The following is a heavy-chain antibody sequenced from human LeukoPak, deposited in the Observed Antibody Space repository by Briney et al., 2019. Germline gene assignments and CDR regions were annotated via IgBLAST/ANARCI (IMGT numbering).Heavy chain of an antibody. Sequence: ASVKVSCKASGGTFSSYAISWVRQAPGQGLEWMGGIIPIFGTANYAQKFQGRVTITADESTSTAYMELSSLRSEDTAVYYCARAESSVEMATSFDYWGQGTLVTVSS. CDR1: GGTFSSYA. J-gene: IGHJ4*02. CDR2: IIPIFGTA. CDR3: ARAESSVEMATSFDY. D-gene: IGHD5-24*01. V-gene: IGHV1-69*13.